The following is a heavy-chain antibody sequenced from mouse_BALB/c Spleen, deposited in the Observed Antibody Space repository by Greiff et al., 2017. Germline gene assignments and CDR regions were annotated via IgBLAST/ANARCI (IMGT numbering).Heavy chain of an antibody. Sequence: EVQLVESGGGLVQPGGSRKLSCAASGFTFSSFGMHWVRQAPEKGLEWVAYISSGSSTIYYADTVKGRFTISRDNPKNTLFLQMTSLRSEDTAMYYCAREYRYGNYDDWGQGTTLTVAS. D-gene: IGHD2-10*02. CDR1: GFTFSSFG. V-gene: IGHV5-17*02. J-gene: IGHJ2*01. CDR2: ISSGSSTI. CDR3: AREYRYGNYDD.